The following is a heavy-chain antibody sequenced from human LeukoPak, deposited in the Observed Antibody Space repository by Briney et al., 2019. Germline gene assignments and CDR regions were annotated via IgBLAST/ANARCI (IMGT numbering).Heavy chain of an antibody. CDR2: IYHSGIT. D-gene: IGHD3-3*01. CDR1: GDSVSSHIYY. V-gene: IGHV4-39*07. Sequence: SETLSHTCTVSGDSVSSHIYYWGWIRQSPGKGLEWIGSIYHSGITHYNPSLKSRVTISVDTSNNQFSLRLSSVTAADTAVYYCAREVGRRSGYSYWGQGTPVTVSS. J-gene: IGHJ4*02. CDR3: AREVGRRSGYSY.